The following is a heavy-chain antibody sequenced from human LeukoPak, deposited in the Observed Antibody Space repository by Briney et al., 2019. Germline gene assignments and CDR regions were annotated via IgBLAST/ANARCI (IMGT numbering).Heavy chain of an antibody. CDR1: GYSISSGYY. Sequence: PSETLSLTCTVSGYSISSGYYWGWIRQPPGKGLEWIGSIYHSGSTYYNPSLKSRVTISVDTSKNQFSLKLSSVTAADTAVYYCRGHDEYLDYWGQGTLVTVSS. CDR2: IYHSGST. CDR3: RGHDEYLDY. J-gene: IGHJ4*02. V-gene: IGHV4-38-2*02. D-gene: IGHD6-6*01.